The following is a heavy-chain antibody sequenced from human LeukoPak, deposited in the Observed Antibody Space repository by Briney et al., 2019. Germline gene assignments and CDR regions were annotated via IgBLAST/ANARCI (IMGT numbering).Heavy chain of an antibody. CDR3: TTDEDWNYARKDV. J-gene: IGHJ6*02. D-gene: IGHD1-7*01. CDR1: GFTFNYAW. CDR2: TVSEIDGGTT. V-gene: IGHV3-15*04. Sequence: PGGSLRLSCAASGFTFNYAWMSWVRQVPGKGLEWVGQTVSEIDGGTTDYAAPVKGRFTISRDDSKSTLYLQMNSLKIEDTAVYYCTTDEDWNYARKDVWGQGATVIVSS.